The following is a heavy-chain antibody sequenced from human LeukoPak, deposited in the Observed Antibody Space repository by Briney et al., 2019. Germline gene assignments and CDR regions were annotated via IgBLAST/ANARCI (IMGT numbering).Heavy chain of an antibody. CDR2: TYHSGTT. Sequence: SQTLSLTCTVSGGSISSGSHHWSWIRQPAGKGLEWIGETYHSGTTNYNPSLKSRVTISLDKSKNQFSLKLSSVTVADTAVYYCTSNGYYSLDHWGQGTLVTVSS. D-gene: IGHD3-3*01. CDR1: GGSISSGSHH. J-gene: IGHJ4*02. CDR3: TSNGYYSLDH. V-gene: IGHV4-61*09.